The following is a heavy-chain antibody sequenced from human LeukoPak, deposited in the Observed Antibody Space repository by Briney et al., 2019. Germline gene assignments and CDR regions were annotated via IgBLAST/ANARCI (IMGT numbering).Heavy chain of an antibody. J-gene: IGHJ4*02. CDR2: FYYSGRT. V-gene: IGHV4-59*04. CDR1: GGSISTYF. D-gene: IGHD3-10*01. Sequence: PSETLSLTCNVSGGSISTYFWSWIRQPPGKGLEWVGTFYYSGRTYYNPSLKSRVSLSVDTSQTLFSLRLNSVTAADTAVYYCATLRRYGSGTNYPPGYFDYWGQGTLVSVSS. CDR3: ATLRRYGSGTNYPPGYFDY.